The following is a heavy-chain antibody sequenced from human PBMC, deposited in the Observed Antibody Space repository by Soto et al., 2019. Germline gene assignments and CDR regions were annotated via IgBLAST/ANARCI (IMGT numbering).Heavy chain of an antibody. V-gene: IGHV3-23*01. Sequence: GTLRICGVSPGMSFGSRAMSWVRQAPGEGLEWVSTITDTGGDAKYADSVRGRFTISRDNSKKTLYLQMSSLRADDSAVYFCARGSKDSYPGSRIFDRWGRGTLVTVSS. CDR2: ITDTGGDA. D-gene: IGHD3-10*01. CDR1: GMSFGSRA. CDR3: ARGSKDSYPGSRIFDR. J-gene: IGHJ4*02.